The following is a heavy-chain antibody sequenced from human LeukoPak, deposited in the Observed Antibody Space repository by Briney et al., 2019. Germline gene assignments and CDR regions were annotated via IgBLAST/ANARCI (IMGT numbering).Heavy chain of an antibody. CDR2: INPNSGGT. CDR1: GYTFTN. Sequence: ASVKVSCKASGYTFTNIHWVRQAPGQGLEWMGIINPNSGGTNYAQKFQGRVTMTRDTSISTAYMELSRLRSDDTAVYYCARDPTAMVSFDYWGQGTLVTVSS. V-gene: IGHV1-2*02. J-gene: IGHJ4*02. CDR3: ARDPTAMVSFDY. D-gene: IGHD5-18*01.